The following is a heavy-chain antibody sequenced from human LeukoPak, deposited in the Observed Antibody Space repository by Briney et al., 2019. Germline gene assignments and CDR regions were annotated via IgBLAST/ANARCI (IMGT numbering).Heavy chain of an antibody. CDR1: GGSVSSYY. D-gene: IGHD5-24*01. V-gene: IGHV4-59*02. Sequence: SETLSLTCTVSGGSVSSYYWTWIRQHPGQRLEWIGYIYYSGGTRYNPSLRSRVSISADTSKNQFSLKLSSVTAADTAIYYCARDRGDGHSGWFDPWGQGTLFTVSS. CDR3: ARDRGDGHSGWFDP. CDR2: IYYSGGT. J-gene: IGHJ5*02.